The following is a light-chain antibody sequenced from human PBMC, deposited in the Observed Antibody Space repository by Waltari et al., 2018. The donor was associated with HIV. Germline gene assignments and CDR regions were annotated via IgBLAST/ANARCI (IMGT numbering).Light chain of an antibody. CDR3: ASWDDGLRGHV. Sequence: QPALTQPPSASETPGQSLNISCSGGNSHIGRNYVFWYQQVPNMASQLIVDRNDQRPSGVRDRFSGSRSGTSAALIISGLRAEDEAHYYCASWDDGLRGHVFGSGTTVFV. CDR2: RND. V-gene: IGLV1-47*01. CDR1: NSHIGRNY. J-gene: IGLJ1*01.